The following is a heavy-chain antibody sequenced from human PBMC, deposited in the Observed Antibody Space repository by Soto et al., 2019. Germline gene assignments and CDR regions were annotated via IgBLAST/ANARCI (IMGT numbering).Heavy chain of an antibody. CDR2: IYYSGST. J-gene: IGHJ4*02. D-gene: IGHD3-3*01. CDR3: ARVTSGYRPHFEY. Sequence: SETLSLTCTVSGGSLSSYYWSWIRQPPGKGLECIGYIYYSGSTNYKPSLKSRATISVDTSKNQFSLKLSSVTAADTAVYYCARVTSGYRPHFEYWGQGTLVTVSS. V-gene: IGHV4-59*01. CDR1: GGSLSSYY.